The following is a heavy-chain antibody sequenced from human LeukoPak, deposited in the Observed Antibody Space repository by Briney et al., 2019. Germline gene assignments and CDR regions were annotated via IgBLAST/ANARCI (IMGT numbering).Heavy chain of an antibody. CDR2: IWNDGSRQ. V-gene: IGHV3-33*01. J-gene: IGHJ4*02. Sequence: GGSLRLSCAASGFSFSSYGMHWVRQAPGKGLDWVAVIWNDGSRQEYADSVKGRFTISRDESKNTLYLQMNSLRVEDTAVYYCAREASGYYRDFWGQGTLVTVSS. CDR3: AREASGYYRDF. D-gene: IGHD3-3*01. CDR1: GFSFSSYG.